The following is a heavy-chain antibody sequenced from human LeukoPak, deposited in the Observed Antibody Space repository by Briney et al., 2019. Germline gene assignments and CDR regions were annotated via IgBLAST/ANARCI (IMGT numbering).Heavy chain of an antibody. CDR3: ARGRGQWLVRGGAFDI. V-gene: IGHV1-18*01. Sequence: ASVKVSCKASGYTFTSYGISWVRQAPGQGLEWMGWISGYNGDTNYAQKYQGRATMTTDTSTSTAFMELRDLRSDDTAVYYCARGRGQWLVRGGAFDIWGQGTMVTVSS. J-gene: IGHJ3*02. D-gene: IGHD6-19*01. CDR1: GYTFTSYG. CDR2: ISGYNGDT.